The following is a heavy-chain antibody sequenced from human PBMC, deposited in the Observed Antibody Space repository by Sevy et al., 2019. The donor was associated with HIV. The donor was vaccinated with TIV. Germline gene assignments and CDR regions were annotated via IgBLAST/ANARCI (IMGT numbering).Heavy chain of an antibody. CDR2: ISSSSSYI. CDR1: GFTFSSYS. Sequence: GSLRLSCAASGFTFSSYSMNWVRQAPGKGLEWVSSISSSSSYIYYADSVKGRFTISRDNAKNSLYLQMNSLRAEDTAVYYCARDLGVYYGSGSSLDYWGQGTLVTVSS. D-gene: IGHD3-10*01. CDR3: ARDLGVYYGSGSSLDY. J-gene: IGHJ4*02. V-gene: IGHV3-21*01.